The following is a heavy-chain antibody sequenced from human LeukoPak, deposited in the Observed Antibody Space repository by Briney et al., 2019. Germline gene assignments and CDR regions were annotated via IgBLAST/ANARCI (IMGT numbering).Heavy chain of an antibody. Sequence: GGSLRLSCAASGFTFSSYSMNWVRQAPGKGLEWISYINGINTVYYAESVKGRFTISRDNAKNSLYLQMNSLRAEDTALYYCARSREYYFEIWGRGTPVTVSS. CDR3: ARSREYYFEI. V-gene: IGHV3-48*04. CDR1: GFTFSSYS. CDR2: INGINTV. J-gene: IGHJ2*01. D-gene: IGHD3-10*01.